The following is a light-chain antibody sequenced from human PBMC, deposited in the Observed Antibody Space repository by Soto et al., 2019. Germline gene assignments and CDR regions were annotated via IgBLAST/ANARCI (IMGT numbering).Light chain of an antibody. J-gene: IGLJ1*01. CDR3: NSYASGTTYV. Sequence: QPASVSGSPGQSITISCTGTSSDIGGYNYVSWYQQYPDKAPKLIIYDVSNRPSGVSNRFSGSKSGNSASLTISGLQAEDEADYYCNSYASGTTYVFGTGTKVTVL. V-gene: IGLV2-14*01. CDR1: SSDIGGYNY. CDR2: DVS.